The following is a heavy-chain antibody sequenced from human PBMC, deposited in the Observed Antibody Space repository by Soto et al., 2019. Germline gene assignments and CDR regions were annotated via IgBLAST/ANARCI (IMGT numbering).Heavy chain of an antibody. Sequence: GGSLRFSCSASGFTSAYHAMNWVRQAPGKGLEWVSTISSNGENTHYADSVKGRFIISSDNSSNTVDLQMNSLRVEATAVYYCVSWVSAHLDSWGQGTLVTVSS. V-gene: IGHV3-23*01. J-gene: IGHJ4*02. CDR2: ISSNGENT. CDR1: GFTSAYHA. D-gene: IGHD6-13*01. CDR3: VSWVSAHLDS.